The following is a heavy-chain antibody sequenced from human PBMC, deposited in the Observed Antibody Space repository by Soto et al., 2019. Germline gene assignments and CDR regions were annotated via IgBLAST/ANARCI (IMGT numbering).Heavy chain of an antibody. J-gene: IGHJ4*02. Sequence: AASVKVSCKASGYTFTNYYMHWVRQAPGQGLEWMGIINPSSGNTTYAQKFQGRVTMTRDTSTTTVYMELSSLRSEDTAIYYCAKANTAHYYFDYWGQGTLVTVSS. CDR3: AKANTAHYYFDY. V-gene: IGHV1-46*01. CDR1: GYTFTNYY. CDR2: INPSSGNT. D-gene: IGHD4-17*01.